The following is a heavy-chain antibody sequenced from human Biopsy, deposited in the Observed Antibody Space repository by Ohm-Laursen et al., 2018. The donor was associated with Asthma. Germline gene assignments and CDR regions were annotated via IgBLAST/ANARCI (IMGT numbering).Heavy chain of an antibody. CDR1: GYTFTSYY. J-gene: IGHJ4*02. Sequence: GVSVKVSCKASGYTFTSYYIHWVRQAPGQGLEWVGIINPPTGDTSYAQKFLGRVTVTRDTSTSTVYMELSSLRSEDTAVYYCALSQFDYWGQGTLLTVSS. CDR3: ALSQFDY. CDR2: INPPTGDT. V-gene: IGHV1-46*01.